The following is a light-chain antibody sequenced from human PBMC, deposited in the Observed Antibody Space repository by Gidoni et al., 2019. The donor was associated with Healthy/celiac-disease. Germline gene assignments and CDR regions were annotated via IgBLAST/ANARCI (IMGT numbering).Light chain of an antibody. CDR2: AAS. Sequence: DIQLTQSPSFLSASVGDRVTITCRASQGISSYLAWYQQKPGKAPKLLIYAASTLQSGVPSRFRGSGSGTEFTLTISRLQPEDFATYYCQQLNSDPPIFTVGHGTKVDIK. CDR3: QQLNSDPPIFT. V-gene: IGKV1-9*01. CDR1: QGISSY. J-gene: IGKJ3*01.